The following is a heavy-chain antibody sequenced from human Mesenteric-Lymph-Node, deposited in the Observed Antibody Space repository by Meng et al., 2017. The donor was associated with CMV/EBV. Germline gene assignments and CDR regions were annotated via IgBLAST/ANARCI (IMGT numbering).Heavy chain of an antibody. J-gene: IGHJ4*02. Sequence: GGSLRLSCVASGFTFEDYAFHWVRQAPGKGLEWVSGISWNSGFVGYAGSVKGRFTISRDNAKHSLYLQMNSLRAEDTAVYYCVRAPGGYCSTTNCYFDYWGQGALVTVSS. CDR1: GFTFEDYA. CDR2: ISWNSGFV. D-gene: IGHD2-2*01. V-gene: IGHV3-9*01. CDR3: VRAPGGYCSTTNCYFDY.